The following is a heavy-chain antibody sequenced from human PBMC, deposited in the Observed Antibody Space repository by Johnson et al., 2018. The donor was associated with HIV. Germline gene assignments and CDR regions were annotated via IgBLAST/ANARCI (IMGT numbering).Heavy chain of an antibody. CDR3: TTGFAAFDI. J-gene: IGHJ3*02. CDR1: GFTFTNAW. CDR2: LKSRTDGETA. V-gene: IGHV3-15*01. Sequence: EVQLVESGGNLIQPGGSLRLSCAASGFTFTNAWMHWVRQAPGTGLEWVGRLKSRTDGETADYAAPVKGRFTISRDDSKNTLYLQMNSLKTEDTAVYYCTTGFAAFDIWGQGTMVTVSS.